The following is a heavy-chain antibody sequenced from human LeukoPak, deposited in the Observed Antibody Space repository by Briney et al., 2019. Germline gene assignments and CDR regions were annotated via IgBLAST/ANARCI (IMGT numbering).Heavy chain of an antibody. V-gene: IGHV1-2*02. CDR1: GYTFTDYY. Sequence: ASVKVSCKATGYTFTDYYIHWVRQAPGRGLEWMGWINPNSGGTNYAQKFQGRVTMTRDASISTAYMELSRLRSDDTAVSYCAREISGDGSNYFDYWGQGTLVTVSS. J-gene: IGHJ4*02. CDR2: INPNSGGT. D-gene: IGHD5-12*01. CDR3: AREISGDGSNYFDY.